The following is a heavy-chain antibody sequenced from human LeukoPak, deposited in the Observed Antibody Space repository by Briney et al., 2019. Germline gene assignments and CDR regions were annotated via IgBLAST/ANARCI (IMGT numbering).Heavy chain of an antibody. CDR1: GFDFSIYR. V-gene: IGHV3-48*03. CDR3: ARDRGYTRTNSGGYPVFDL. D-gene: IGHD2-15*01. CDR2: IHLSGTPT. Sequence: GGPLRLSCAASGFDFSIYRMNWVRQAPGKGLEWVSYIHLSGTPTHYAELVKGRFSISRDNVKNSLYLQMGNLRAEATAVYYCARDRGYTRTNSGGYPVFDLCGQGTLVTASS. J-gene: IGHJ4*02.